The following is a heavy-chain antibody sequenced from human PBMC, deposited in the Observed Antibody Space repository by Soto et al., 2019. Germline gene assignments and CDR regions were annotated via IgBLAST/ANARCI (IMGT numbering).Heavy chain of an antibody. CDR1: GYTFTSYG. Sequence: ASVKVSCTASGYTFTSYGISWVRQAPGQGLEWMGWISAYNGNTNYAQKLQGRVTMTTDTSTSTAYMELRSLRSDDTAVYYCAREAGYSSGWFTNWFDPWGQGTLVTVSS. V-gene: IGHV1-18*01. CDR3: AREAGYSSGWFTNWFDP. CDR2: ISAYNGNT. J-gene: IGHJ5*02. D-gene: IGHD6-19*01.